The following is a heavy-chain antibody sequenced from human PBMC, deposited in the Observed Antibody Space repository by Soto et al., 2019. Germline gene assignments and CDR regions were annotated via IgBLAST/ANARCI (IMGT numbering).Heavy chain of an antibody. CDR3: ARGEGYYYYGMDV. V-gene: IGHV4-34*01. Sequence: SASLSLTCAVDGRSFSGYYWSWIRQPPGKGLEWIGEINHSGSTNYNPSLKSRVTISVDTSKNQFSLKLSSVTAADTAVYYCARGEGYYYYGMDVWGQGTTVTVSS. CDR1: GRSFSGYY. J-gene: IGHJ6*02. CDR2: INHSGST.